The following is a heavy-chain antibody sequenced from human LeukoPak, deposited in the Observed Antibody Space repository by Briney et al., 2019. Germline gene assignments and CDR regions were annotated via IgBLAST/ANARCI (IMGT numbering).Heavy chain of an antibody. V-gene: IGHV3-23*01. Sequence: PGGSLRLSCAASGFTFSSYAMNWVRQAPGKGLEWVSAISGSGANTYYADSLKGRFTISRDNSKNTLYLQMNSLRAEDTAVYYCARVALLWFGELNYMDVWGKGTTVTVSS. CDR2: ISGSGANT. D-gene: IGHD3-10*01. CDR1: GFTFSSYA. CDR3: ARVALLWFGELNYMDV. J-gene: IGHJ6*03.